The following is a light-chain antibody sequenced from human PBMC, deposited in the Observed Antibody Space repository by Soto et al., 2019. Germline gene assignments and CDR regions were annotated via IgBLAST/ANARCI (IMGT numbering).Light chain of an antibody. J-gene: IGLJ1*01. V-gene: IGLV2-14*03. Sequence: QSVLTQPASVTGSPGQSITISCTGTSSDIGAYNYVSWYQQHPGKAPKLIIYDVTNRPAGISSRFSASKSGNTASLTISVLQAEDEADYYCCSYKSSSTLYVFGTGTKATVL. CDR1: SSDIGAYNY. CDR3: CSYKSSSTLYV. CDR2: DVT.